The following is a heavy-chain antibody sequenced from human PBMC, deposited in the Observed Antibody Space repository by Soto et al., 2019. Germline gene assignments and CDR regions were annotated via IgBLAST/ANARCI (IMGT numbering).Heavy chain of an antibody. V-gene: IGHV1-18*04. CDR1: GYTFTSYY. CDR3: ARESEYYYDSSGYRGMDV. Sequence: ASVKVSFRASGYTFTSYYMHWVRQAPGQGLEWMGWISAYNGNTNYAQKLQGRVTMTTDTSTSTAYMELRSLRSDDTAVHYCARESEYYYDSSGYRGMDVWGQGTTVTVSS. CDR2: ISAYNGNT. D-gene: IGHD3-22*01. J-gene: IGHJ6*02.